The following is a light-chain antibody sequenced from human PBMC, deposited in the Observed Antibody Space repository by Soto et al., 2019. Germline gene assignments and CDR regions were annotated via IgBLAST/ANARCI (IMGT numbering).Light chain of an antibody. CDR2: DTS. V-gene: IGKV3-11*01. CDR3: QNRSSWPPG. CDR1: HNINTY. Sequence: IVLTQSPATLSLSPGEIATLSCSASHNINTYLAWYQQKPGQVPRLLIYDTSNRATGIPARFSGSGSGTDFTLTISGLAPEDFAVYYCQNRSSWPPGFGQGTRLEIK. J-gene: IGKJ5*01.